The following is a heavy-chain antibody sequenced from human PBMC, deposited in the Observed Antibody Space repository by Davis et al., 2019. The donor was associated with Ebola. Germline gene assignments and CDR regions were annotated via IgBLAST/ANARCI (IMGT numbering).Heavy chain of an antibody. V-gene: IGHV4-31*03. CDR1: GTSMSSGGYY. CDR3: AISNLWEVDS. D-gene: IGHD1-26*01. CDR2: ISYGGRP. J-gene: IGHJ4*02. Sequence: MPSETLSLTCTVSGTSMSSGGYYWTWIRQHPGRGLEWIGYISYGGRPSYNPSLKSRSTISEDTSKTQFSLKLSSVTAAYTAVYYCAISNLWEVDSWGQGSLVTVSS.